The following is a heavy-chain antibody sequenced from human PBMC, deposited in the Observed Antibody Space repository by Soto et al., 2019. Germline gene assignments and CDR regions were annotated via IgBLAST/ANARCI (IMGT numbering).Heavy chain of an antibody. Sequence: QAQMVQSGAEVKKSGASVKLSCKASGYTFIAYSVYWVRQAPGQGLEYMGINNTRDGTTIYAQKFQGRATMTRDTSTSTVYMELSSLRTEDTALYYCARGGRTLDYWGQGTLVTVSS. V-gene: IGHV1-46*01. CDR1: GYTFIAYS. CDR3: ARGGRTLDY. J-gene: IGHJ4*02. CDR2: NNTRDGTT.